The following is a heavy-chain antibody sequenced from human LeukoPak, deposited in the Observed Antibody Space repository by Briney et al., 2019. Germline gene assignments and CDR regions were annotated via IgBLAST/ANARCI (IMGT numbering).Heavy chain of an antibody. CDR1: GFTFSSYS. V-gene: IGHV3-21*01. Sequence: GGSLRLSCAASGFTFSSYSMNWVRQAPGKGLEWVSSISSSSSYIYYADSVKGRFTISRDNAKNSLYLQMNSLRAEDTAVYYCAREIFSNPKQWLVPYYYYYGMDVWGQGTTVTVSS. CDR3: AREIFSNPKQWLVPYYYYYGMDV. J-gene: IGHJ6*02. CDR2: ISSSSSYI. D-gene: IGHD6-19*01.